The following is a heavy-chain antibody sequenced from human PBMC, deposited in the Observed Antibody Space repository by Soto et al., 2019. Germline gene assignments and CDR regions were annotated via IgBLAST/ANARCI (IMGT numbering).Heavy chain of an antibody. J-gene: IGHJ4*02. V-gene: IGHV3-33*01. Sequence: QVQLVESGGGVVQPGRSLRLSCAASGFTFSSYGMHWVRQAPGKGLEWVAVIWYDGSNKYYADSVKGRFTISRDNSKDTLYMQMNSRRAEDMAVYYCARDGLELGLYVGEYFDYWGQGTLVTVSS. CDR3: ARDGLELGLYVGEYFDY. D-gene: IGHD1-7*01. CDR1: GFTFSSYG. CDR2: IWYDGSNK.